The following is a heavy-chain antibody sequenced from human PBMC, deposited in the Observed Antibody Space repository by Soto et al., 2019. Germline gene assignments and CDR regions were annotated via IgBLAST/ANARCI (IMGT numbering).Heavy chain of an antibody. CDR1: GFTFRSYW. J-gene: IGHJ4*02. V-gene: IGHV3-7*05. CDR3: ASDLYSGTSDY. CDR2: IDQDGSTT. Sequence: ESGGGLVQPGGSLTLSCAASGFTFRSYWMNWVRQAPGKGLEWVANIDQDGSTTDYVGSVKGRFTISRDNAKKSLYLQMNSLRAEDTALYYCASDLYSGTSDYWGQGTLVTVSS. D-gene: IGHD1-26*01.